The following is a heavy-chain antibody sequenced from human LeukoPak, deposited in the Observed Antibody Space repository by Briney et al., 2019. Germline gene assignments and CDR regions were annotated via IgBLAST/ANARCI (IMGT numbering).Heavy chain of an antibody. Sequence: ASVKVSCKASGYTFTGYYMHWVRQAPGQGLEWMGWINPNSGGTNYAQKFQGRVTMTRDTSISTAYMELSRLRSGDTAVYYCARAPHYHIVVVTACMDVWGQGTTVTVSS. CDR1: GYTFTGYY. V-gene: IGHV1-2*02. J-gene: IGHJ6*02. D-gene: IGHD2-21*02. CDR3: ARAPHYHIVVVTACMDV. CDR2: INPNSGGT.